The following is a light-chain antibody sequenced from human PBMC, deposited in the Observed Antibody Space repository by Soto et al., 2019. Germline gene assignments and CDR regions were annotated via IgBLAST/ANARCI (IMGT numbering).Light chain of an antibody. V-gene: IGKV1-5*03. CDR2: QAS. CDR1: QSISSW. J-gene: IGKJ4*01. Sequence: DIQMTQSPSTLSASIGDRVTTTCRASQSISSWLTWYQQKPGKAPKLLIYQASRLQGGVPSRFSGSGSGTEFTLTITSLQPDDFATYYCQKYNSYPVTFGGGTKVDIK. CDR3: QKYNSYPVT.